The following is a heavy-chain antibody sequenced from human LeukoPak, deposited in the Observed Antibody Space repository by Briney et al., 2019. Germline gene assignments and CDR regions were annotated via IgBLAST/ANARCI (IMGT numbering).Heavy chain of an antibody. V-gene: IGHV3-53*01. Sequence: PGGSLRLSCAASGFTVSSSYMTWVRQAPGKGLEWVSVIRSGGSTVYADSVKGRFTISRDNSKNTLYLQLNSPRAEDTPVYYCAREGSGRTAYNDGLDVWGQGTMVTVSS. CDR2: IRSGGST. D-gene: IGHD3-16*01. J-gene: IGHJ3*01. CDR3: AREGSGRTAYNDGLDV. CDR1: GFTVSSSY.